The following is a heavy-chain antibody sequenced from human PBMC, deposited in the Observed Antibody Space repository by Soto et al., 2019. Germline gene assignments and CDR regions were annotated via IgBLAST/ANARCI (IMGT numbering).Heavy chain of an antibody. J-gene: IGHJ4*02. CDR1: GYTFTSYA. D-gene: IGHD3-3*01. CDR2: INAGNGNT. Sequence: QVQLVQSGAEVKKPGASVKVSCKASGYTFTSYAMHWVRQAPGQRLEWMGWINAGNGNTKYSQKFQGRVTITRDTSASTAYMALSSLRSEDTAVYYCARATGITIFGVVTAYYFDYWGQGTLVTVSS. V-gene: IGHV1-3*01. CDR3: ARATGITIFGVVTAYYFDY.